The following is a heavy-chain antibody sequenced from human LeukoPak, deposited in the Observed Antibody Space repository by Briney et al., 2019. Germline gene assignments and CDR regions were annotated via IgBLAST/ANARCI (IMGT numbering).Heavy chain of an antibody. CDR3: ARDGGASRDVAFDI. Sequence: ASVTVSCKASGYTFTGYYMHWVRQAPGQGLEWMGWINPNSGGTNYAQKFQGRVTMTRDTSISTAYMELSRLRSDDTAVYYCARDGGASRDVAFDIWGQGTMVTVSS. J-gene: IGHJ3*02. D-gene: IGHD3-16*01. CDR1: GYTFTGYY. V-gene: IGHV1-2*02. CDR2: INPNSGGT.